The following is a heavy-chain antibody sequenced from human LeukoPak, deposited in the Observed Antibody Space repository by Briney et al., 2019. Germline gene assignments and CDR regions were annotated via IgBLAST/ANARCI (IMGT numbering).Heavy chain of an antibody. D-gene: IGHD2-21*02. CDR1: GFTLSIYA. CDR2: ISGSGSST. CDR3: ARLSVVVVTTIITFDY. J-gene: IGHJ4*02. Sequence: GGSLRLSCAASGFTLSIYAMNWVRQAPGKGLEWVSAISGSGSSTYYADSVKGRFTISRDNSKNTLYLQMNSLRAEDTAVYYCARLSVVVVTTIITFDYWGQGTLVTVSS. V-gene: IGHV3-23*01.